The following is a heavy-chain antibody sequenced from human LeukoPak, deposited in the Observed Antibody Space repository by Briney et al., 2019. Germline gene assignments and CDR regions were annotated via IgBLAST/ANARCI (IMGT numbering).Heavy chain of an antibody. J-gene: IGHJ5*02. CDR1: GYTFTSYY. V-gene: IGHV1-46*01. CDR2: INPSGGST. Sequence: GASVKVSCKASGYTFTSYYMHWVRQAPGQGLEWMGIINPSGGSTSYAQKFQGRVTMTWDTSISTAYMELSRLISDDTAVYYCARDGRWMYYDYIWGNQAGWLDPWGQGTLVTVSS. CDR3: ARDGRWMYYDYIWGNQAGWLDP. D-gene: IGHD3-16*01.